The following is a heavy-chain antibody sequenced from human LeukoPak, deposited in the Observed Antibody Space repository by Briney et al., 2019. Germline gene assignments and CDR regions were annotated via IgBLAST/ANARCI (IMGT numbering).Heavy chain of an antibody. CDR2: ISGSGGST. D-gene: IGHD3-22*01. Sequence: PGGTLRLSCAASGFTFSSYGMSWVRQAPGKGLEWVSPISGSGGSTYYADSVKGRFTISRNNSKNTLYLQMNSLRGEDTAVYYCAKDESITMIPYYSDYWGQGTLVT. J-gene: IGHJ4*02. CDR3: AKDESITMIPYYSDY. V-gene: IGHV3-23*01. CDR1: GFTFSSYG.